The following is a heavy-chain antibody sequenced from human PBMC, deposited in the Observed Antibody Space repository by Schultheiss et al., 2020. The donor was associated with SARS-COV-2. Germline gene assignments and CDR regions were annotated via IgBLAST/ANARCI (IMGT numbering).Heavy chain of an antibody. D-gene: IGHD6-13*01. CDR1: GGSISSSSYY. CDR3: QASIAAAGTTNWFDP. Sequence: SETLSLTCTVSGGSISSSSYYWSWIRQPPGKGLEWIGEINHSGSTNYNPSLKSRVTISVDTSKNQFSLKLSSVTAADTAVYYCQASIAAAGTTNWFDPWGQGTLVTVSS. J-gene: IGHJ5*02. CDR2: INHSGST. V-gene: IGHV4-61*05.